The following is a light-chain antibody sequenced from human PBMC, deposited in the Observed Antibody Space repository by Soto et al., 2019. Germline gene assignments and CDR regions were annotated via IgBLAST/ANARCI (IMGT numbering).Light chain of an antibody. CDR1: QGTGDY. CDR2: ATS. CDR3: QQYDSSPSWT. V-gene: IGKV1-27*01. J-gene: IGKJ1*01. Sequence: DIQMTQSPSSLSASVGDRVTITCRASQGTGDYLAWYQQKPGKVPKLLIFATSALQSGVPSRFSGGGSGTDFTLTISSLQTEDVGTYYCQQYDSSPSWTFGQGTRVEIK.